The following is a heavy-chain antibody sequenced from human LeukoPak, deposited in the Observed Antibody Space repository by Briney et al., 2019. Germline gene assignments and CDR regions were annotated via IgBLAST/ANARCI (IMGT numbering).Heavy chain of an antibody. CDR3: ARFNGFSSSWYYFDY. V-gene: IGHV3-74*01. D-gene: IGHD6-13*01. J-gene: IGHJ4*02. CDR1: GFTFSSYW. Sequence: GGSLRLSCAASGFTFSSYWMHWVRQTPGKGLVWVSRINSDGSSTSYADSVKGRFTISRDHAKNSLYLQMSSLRAADTAVYYCARFNGFSSSWYYFDYWGQGALVTVSS. CDR2: INSDGSST.